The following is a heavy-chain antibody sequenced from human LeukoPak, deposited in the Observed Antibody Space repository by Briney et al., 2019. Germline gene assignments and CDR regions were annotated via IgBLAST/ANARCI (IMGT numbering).Heavy chain of an antibody. CDR1: GFTFSSYW. CDR2: ISSSSSYI. D-gene: IGHD3-22*01. Sequence: GGSLRLSCAASGFTFSSYWMSWIRQAPGKGLEWVSSISSSSSYIYYADSVKGRFAISRDNAQNSLYLQMNSLRAEDTAVFYCAKDSSVFHYDSRNFDYWGQGTLVTVSS. J-gene: IGHJ4*02. V-gene: IGHV3-21*01. CDR3: AKDSSVFHYDSRNFDY.